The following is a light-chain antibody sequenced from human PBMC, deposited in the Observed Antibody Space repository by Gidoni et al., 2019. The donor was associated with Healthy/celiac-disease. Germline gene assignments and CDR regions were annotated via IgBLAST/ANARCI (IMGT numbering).Light chain of an antibody. CDR2: GAS. Sequence: EIVLTQSPGHLSLSPGERATLSCRASQSVSSSYLAWYQQKPGQAPRLLIYGASSRATGIPDRFSGSGSGTDFTLTISRLEPEDFAVYYCQQYGSSSTCGQGTRLEIK. CDR3: QQYGSSST. V-gene: IGKV3-20*01. CDR1: QSVSSSY. J-gene: IGKJ5*01.